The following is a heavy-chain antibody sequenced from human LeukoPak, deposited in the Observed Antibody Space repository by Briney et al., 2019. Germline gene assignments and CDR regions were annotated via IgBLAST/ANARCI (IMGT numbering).Heavy chain of an antibody. V-gene: IGHV4-39*01. CDR2: IYYSGST. Sequence: PSETLSLTCTVSGVSISSYCWSWIRQPPGKGLEWIGSIYYSGSTYYNPSLKSRVTISVDTSKNQFSLKLSSVTAADTAVYYCARQGTRYCSSTSCYSIDYWGQGALVTVSS. CDR3: ARQGTRYCSSTSCYSIDY. J-gene: IGHJ4*01. CDR1: GVSISSYC. D-gene: IGHD2-2*01.